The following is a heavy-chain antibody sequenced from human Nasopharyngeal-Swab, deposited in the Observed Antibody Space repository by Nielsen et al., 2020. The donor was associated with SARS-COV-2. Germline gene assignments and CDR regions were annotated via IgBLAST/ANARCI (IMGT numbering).Heavy chain of an antibody. CDR2: INNGKT. CDR3: AKVNWNRKREGRAR. D-gene: IGHD1-1*01. J-gene: IGHJ4*02. Sequence: GESLKISCSASGFIFALCPMSWVRQAPGKGLEWVASINNGKTFYADFVEGRFTISRDDSKSTLYLQMNSLTGEDTATYYCAKVNWNRKREGRARWGQGTLVTVSS. CDR1: GFIFALCP. V-gene: IGHV3-23*05.